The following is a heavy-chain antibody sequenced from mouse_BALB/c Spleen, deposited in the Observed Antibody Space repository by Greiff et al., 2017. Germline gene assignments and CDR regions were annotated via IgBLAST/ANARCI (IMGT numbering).Heavy chain of an antibody. CDR2: ISDGGSYT. Sequence: EVQRVESGGGLVKPGGSLKLSCAASGFTFSDYYMYWVRQTPEKRLEWVATISDGGSYTYYPDSVKGRFTISRDNAKNNLYLQMSSLKSEDTAMYYCARGNYGNYVGFAYWGQGTLVTVSA. V-gene: IGHV5-4*02. J-gene: IGHJ3*01. CDR3: ARGNYGNYVGFAY. CDR1: GFTFSDYY. D-gene: IGHD2-1*01.